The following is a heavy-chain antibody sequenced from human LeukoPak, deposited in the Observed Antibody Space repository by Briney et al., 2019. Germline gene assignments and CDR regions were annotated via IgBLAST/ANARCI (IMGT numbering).Heavy chain of an antibody. V-gene: IGHV1-18*01. J-gene: IGHJ4*02. CDR3: SRVEPLKSNY. CDR1: GYTFTSYG. CDR2: ISAYNGNT. Sequence: ASVKVSCKASGYTFTSYGISWVRQAPGKGLEWMGWISAYNGNTSSAQKLQGRVTMTTDTYTSTAYLELRSLRLDDTAVDDYSRVEPLKSNYWGQGTLVSVSS. D-gene: IGHD1-14*01.